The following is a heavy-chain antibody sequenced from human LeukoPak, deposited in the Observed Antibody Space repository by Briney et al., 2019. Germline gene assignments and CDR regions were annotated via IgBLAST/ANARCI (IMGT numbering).Heavy chain of an antibody. Sequence: PGGSLGLSCAASGFTFDDYAMHWVRQAPGKGLVWVSRINSDGSVTSYADSVKGRFTISRDNAKNTLYLQMNSLRAEDTAIYYCSRYSGYALGDYWGQGTLVTVSS. J-gene: IGHJ4*02. V-gene: IGHV3-74*01. CDR2: INSDGSVT. CDR3: SRYSGYALGDY. D-gene: IGHD5-12*01. CDR1: GFTFDDYA.